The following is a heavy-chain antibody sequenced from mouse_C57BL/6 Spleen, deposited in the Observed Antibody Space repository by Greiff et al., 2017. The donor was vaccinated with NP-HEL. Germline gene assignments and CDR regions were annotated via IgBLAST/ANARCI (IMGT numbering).Heavy chain of an antibody. V-gene: IGHV1-4*01. Sequence: VQLQESGAELARPGASVKMSCKASGYTFTSYTMHWVKQRPGQGLEWIGYINPSSGYTKYNQKFKDKATLTADKSSSTAYMQLSSLTSEDSAVYYCARNLDYERAWFAYWGQGTLVTVSA. CDR3: ARNLDYERAWFAY. D-gene: IGHD2-4*01. CDR2: INPSSGYT. J-gene: IGHJ3*01. CDR1: GYTFTSYT.